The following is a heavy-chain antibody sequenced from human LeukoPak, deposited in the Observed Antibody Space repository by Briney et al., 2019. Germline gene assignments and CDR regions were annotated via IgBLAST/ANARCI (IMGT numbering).Heavy chain of an antibody. V-gene: IGHV3-48*04. Sequence: GGSLRLSCAASGFSFSGYGMNWVRQAPGMGLEWLSFISSSDNAIYYADSVEGRFTISRDNSINSLFLQMNSLRAEDTAVYYCTRGFFGVRERVDYYFYYMDVWGTGTTVTVSS. CDR2: ISSSDNAI. CDR3: TRGFFGVRERVDYYFYYMDV. J-gene: IGHJ6*03. D-gene: IGHD3-3*01. CDR1: GFSFSGYG.